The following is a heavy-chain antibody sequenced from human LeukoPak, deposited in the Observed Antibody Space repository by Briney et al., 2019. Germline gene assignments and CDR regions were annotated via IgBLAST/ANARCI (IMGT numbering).Heavy chain of an antibody. Sequence: GGSLRLSCAASGFTFSSYAMSWVRQAPGKGLEWVSAISGSGGSTYYADSVKGRFPISRENSKNTLYLQMNSLRAEDTAVYYCANPRYAILSGFDYWGQGTLVTVSS. CDR1: GFTFSSYA. V-gene: IGHV3-23*01. CDR2: ISGSGGST. D-gene: IGHD3-9*01. J-gene: IGHJ4*02. CDR3: ANPRYAILSGFDY.